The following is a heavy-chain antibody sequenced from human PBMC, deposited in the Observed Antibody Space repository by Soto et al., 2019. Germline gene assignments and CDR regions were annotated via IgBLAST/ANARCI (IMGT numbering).Heavy chain of an antibody. CDR2: INHSGST. CDR3: AREGYCSGGSCYSRKLDY. CDR1: GGSFSGYY. J-gene: IGHJ4*02. V-gene: IGHV4-34*01. Sequence: LSLTCAVYGGSFSGYYWSWIRQPPGKGLEWIGEINHSGSTNYNPSLKSRVTISVDTSKNQFSLKLSSVTAADTAVYYCAREGYCSGGSCYSRKLDYWGQGTLVTVSS. D-gene: IGHD2-15*01.